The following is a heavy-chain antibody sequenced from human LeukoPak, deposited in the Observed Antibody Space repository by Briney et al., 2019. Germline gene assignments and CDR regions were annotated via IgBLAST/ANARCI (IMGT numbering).Heavy chain of an antibody. D-gene: IGHD3-10*01. Sequence: PGRSLSLSCAASGFTFSDYGIHSVRQPPGKWLEWVAVIWSDGSNKYYADSVKGPFTISRDNSKKTLYLQMNSLRVEDTAVYYCVRASGSFDYWGQGTLVTVSS. CDR1: GFTFSDYG. J-gene: IGHJ4*02. V-gene: IGHV3-33*01. CDR2: IWSDGSNK. CDR3: VRASGSFDY.